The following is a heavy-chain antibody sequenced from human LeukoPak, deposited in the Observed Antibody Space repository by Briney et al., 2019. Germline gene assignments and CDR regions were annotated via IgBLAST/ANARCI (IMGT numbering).Heavy chain of an antibody. CDR2: INPNSGGT. D-gene: IGHD3-22*01. CDR3: ARDYDSSSPRSVLGWFDY. V-gene: IGHV1-2*02. Sequence: ASVKVSCKASGYTFTGYYMHWVRQAPGQGLEWMGWINPNSGGTNYAQKFQGRVTMTRDTSISTAYMELSRLRSDDTAVYYCARDYDSSSPRSVLGWFDYWGQGTLVTVSS. CDR1: GYTFTGYY. J-gene: IGHJ4*02.